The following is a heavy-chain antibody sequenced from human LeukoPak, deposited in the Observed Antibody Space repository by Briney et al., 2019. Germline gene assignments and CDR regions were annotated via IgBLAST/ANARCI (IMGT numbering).Heavy chain of an antibody. CDR2: IYYSGST. Sequence: SETLSLTCTVSGGSISSYYWSWIRQPPGKGLEWIGYIYYSGSTNYNPSLKSRVTISVDTSKNQSSLKLSSVTAADTAVYYCARAYYYDSRLDYWGQGTLVTVSS. J-gene: IGHJ4*02. D-gene: IGHD3-22*01. CDR1: GGSISSYY. V-gene: IGHV4-59*12. CDR3: ARAYYYDSRLDY.